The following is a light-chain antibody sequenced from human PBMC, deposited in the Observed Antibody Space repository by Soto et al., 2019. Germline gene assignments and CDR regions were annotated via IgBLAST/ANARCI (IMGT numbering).Light chain of an antibody. CDR2: AAS. J-gene: IGKJ1*01. Sequence: AIRMTQSPSSFSASTGDRVTITCRASQGISSYLAWYQQKPGKAPKLLIYAASTLPSVVPSRFSGSGSGTDFTLTSSCRQYADFATYHCQKYYSYPLTFGHGTKVEIK. CDR1: QGISSY. V-gene: IGKV1-8*01. CDR3: QKYYSYPLT.